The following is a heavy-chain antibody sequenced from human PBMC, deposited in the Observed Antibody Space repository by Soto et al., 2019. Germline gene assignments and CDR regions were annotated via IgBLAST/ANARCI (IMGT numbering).Heavy chain of an antibody. J-gene: IGHJ3*02. V-gene: IGHV3-64*01. CDR2: ISSTGNSP. D-gene: IGHD1-1*01. Sequence: EVQLVESGGGLVQPGGSLRLSCAASGFTFSGYAIHWVRQAPGKGLEFVSAISSTGNSPYYANSVKGRFTISRDNSKNSLYLHMGSLRAEDMSVYYCASGRAGTGSGGAFDIWGQGTMVAVSS. CDR1: GFTFSGYA. CDR3: ASGRAGTGSGGAFDI.